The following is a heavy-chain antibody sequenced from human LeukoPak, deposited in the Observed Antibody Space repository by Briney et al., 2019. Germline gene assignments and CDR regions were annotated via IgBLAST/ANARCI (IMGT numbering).Heavy chain of an antibody. V-gene: IGHV1-69*13. CDR3: ARDPDDSSGYFG. Sequence: ASVKVSCKASGGTFSTYAISWVRQAPGQGLEWMGGIIPIFGTANYAQKFQGRVTITADESTSTAYMQLSSLRSEDTAVYYCARDPDDSSGYFGWGQGTLVTVSS. CDR1: GGTFSTYA. D-gene: IGHD3-22*01. J-gene: IGHJ4*02. CDR2: IIPIFGTA.